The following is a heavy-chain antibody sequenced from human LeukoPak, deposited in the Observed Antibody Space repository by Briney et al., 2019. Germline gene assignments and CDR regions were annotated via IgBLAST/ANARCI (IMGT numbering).Heavy chain of an antibody. CDR1: GFTFSSYA. V-gene: IGHV3-30-3*02. CDR2: ISYDGSNK. CDR3: AKLHPSYGNGWF. J-gene: IGHJ4*02. Sequence: GGSLRLSCAASGFTFSSYAMHWVRQAPGKGLEWVAVISYDGSNKYYADSVKGRFTISRDNSKNTLYLQMNSLRAEDTAVYYCAKLHPSYGNGWFWGQGTLVTVSS. D-gene: IGHD4-23*01.